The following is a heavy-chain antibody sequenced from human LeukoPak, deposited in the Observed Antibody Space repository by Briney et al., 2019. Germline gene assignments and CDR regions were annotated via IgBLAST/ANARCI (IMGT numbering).Heavy chain of an antibody. CDR2: IYYAGST. CDR3: ARDHGEEGDYSFDY. CDR1: GASINSGTYY. D-gene: IGHD3-10*01. V-gene: IGHV4-39*07. J-gene: IGHJ4*02. Sequence: SGTLSLTCTVSGASINSGTYYWGWIRQPPGKGLEWIGSIYYAGSTFYNESLKSRVTISIDTSKNLFSLKLTSVTAADTAVYYCARDHGEEGDYSFDYWGQGTLVTVSS.